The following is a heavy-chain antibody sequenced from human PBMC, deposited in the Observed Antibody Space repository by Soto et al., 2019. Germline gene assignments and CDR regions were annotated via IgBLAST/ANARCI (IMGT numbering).Heavy chain of an antibody. V-gene: IGHV3-48*01. CDR1: GFTFSSYS. D-gene: IGHD3-9*01. Sequence: PGGSLRLSCAASGFTFSSYSMSWVRQATGKGLEWVSYISSSSTTKYYADSVKGRFTISRDNSKNTLYLQMNSLRAEDTAVYYCARDSALRYFDWLFPPFFDYWGQGTLVTVSS. CDR2: ISSSSTTK. J-gene: IGHJ4*02. CDR3: ARDSALRYFDWLFPPFFDY.